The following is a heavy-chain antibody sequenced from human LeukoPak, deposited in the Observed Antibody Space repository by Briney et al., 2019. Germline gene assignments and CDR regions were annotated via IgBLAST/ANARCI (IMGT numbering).Heavy chain of an antibody. Sequence: SETLSLTCTVSLDSTTSNFWSWVRQPPGKSLEWIGEIHRSESPNYNPSLQSRVTISIDRSRNQIVLELSSVTAADTAVYYCAREILGGFNPGAYWGQGTLVTVSS. J-gene: IGHJ4*02. V-gene: IGHV4-4*02. CDR1: LDSTTSNFW. CDR3: AREILGGFNPGAY. CDR2: IHRSESP. D-gene: IGHD1-14*01.